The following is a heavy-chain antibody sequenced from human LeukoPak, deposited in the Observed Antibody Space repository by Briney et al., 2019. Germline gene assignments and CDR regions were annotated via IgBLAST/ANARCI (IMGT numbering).Heavy chain of an antibody. J-gene: IGHJ4*02. D-gene: IGHD3-10*01. CDR3: ARQAGLWFGNFDY. Sequence: ASVKVSCTASGYTFTSNSISWVRQAPGQGLEWMGWISVYNGHTEYSPKFQGRVTMTTDTSTAYMELGSLRADDTAIYFCARQAGLWFGNFDYWGQGTLVTVSS. CDR2: ISVYNGHT. CDR1: GYTFTSNS. V-gene: IGHV1-18*01.